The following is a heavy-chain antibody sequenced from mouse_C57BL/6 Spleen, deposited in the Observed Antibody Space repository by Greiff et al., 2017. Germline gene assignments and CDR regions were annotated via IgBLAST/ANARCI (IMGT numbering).Heavy chain of an antibody. D-gene: IGHD2-3*01. CDR3: ARLIDDGYYMDDY. V-gene: IGHV3-6*01. CDR2: ISYDGSN. J-gene: IGHJ2*01. Sequence: EVKLMESGPGLVKPSQSLSLTCSVTGYSITSGYYWNWIRQFPGNKLEWMGYISYDGSNNYNPSLKNRISITRDTSKNQFFLKLNSVTTEDTATYYCARLIDDGYYMDDYWGQGTTLTVSS. CDR1: GYSITSGYY.